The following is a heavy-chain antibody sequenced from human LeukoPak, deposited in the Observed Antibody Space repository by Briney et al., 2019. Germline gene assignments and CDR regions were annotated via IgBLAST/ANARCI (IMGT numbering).Heavy chain of an antibody. D-gene: IGHD3-22*01. V-gene: IGHV3-30*04. J-gene: IGHJ5*02. CDR3: ARDYYDSSGSSWFDP. CDR2: IFSDGGNK. Sequence: PGRSLRLSCAASGFTFSSYALHWVRQAPGKGLEWVAAIFSDGGNKYYADSVKGRFTVSKDDSKNTLYLQLNSLRAKDTALYYCARDYYDSSGSSWFDPWGQGTLVTVSS. CDR1: GFTFSSYA.